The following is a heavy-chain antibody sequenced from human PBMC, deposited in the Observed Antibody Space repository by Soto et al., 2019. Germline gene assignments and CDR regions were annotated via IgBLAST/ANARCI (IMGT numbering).Heavy chain of an antibody. CDR2: IIPMFDTT. J-gene: IGHJ4*02. CDR3: TRHRGYSSGYWGQDF. V-gene: IGHV1-69*01. CDR1: GGAFGGYA. D-gene: IGHD5-12*01. Sequence: QVQLVQSGAEVKRPGSSVKFSCKASGGAFGGYAINWVRQAPGQGLEGMGGIIPMFDTTNYAQRFQGRVTVTADESTGTVYLELTRLRSEDTAMYYCTRHRGYSSGYWGQDFWGQGTLVTVSS.